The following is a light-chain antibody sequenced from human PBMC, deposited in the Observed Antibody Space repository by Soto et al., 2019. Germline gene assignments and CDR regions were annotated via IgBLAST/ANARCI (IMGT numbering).Light chain of an antibody. CDR1: QSVSSSY. CDR2: GAS. CDR3: QQFSTSSMVA. Sequence: EIVLTQSPGTLSLSPGERATLSCRASQSVSSSYLAWYEQKPGQAPRLLIYGASSRATGIPDRFSGSGSGTDFSLTISRVEPEDFAVYYCQQFSTSSMVAFGHGTKVDIK. J-gene: IGKJ3*01. V-gene: IGKV3-20*01.